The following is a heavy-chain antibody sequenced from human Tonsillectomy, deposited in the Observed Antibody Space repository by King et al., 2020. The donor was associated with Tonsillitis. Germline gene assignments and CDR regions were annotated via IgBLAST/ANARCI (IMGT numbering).Heavy chain of an antibody. D-gene: IGHD2-2*01. CDR2: IDHSGST. CDR3: ASRFCSSTSCYEGVNWFDP. V-gene: IGHV4-34*01. CDR1: GGSFSGYY. J-gene: IGHJ5*02. Sequence: VQLQQWGAGLLKPSETLSLTCAVYGGSFSGYYWSWIRQPPGKGLEWIGEIDHSGSTNYNPSLKSRVTISVDTSMNQFSLKLSSVTAADTAVYYCASRFCSSTSCYEGVNWFDPWGQGTLVTVSS.